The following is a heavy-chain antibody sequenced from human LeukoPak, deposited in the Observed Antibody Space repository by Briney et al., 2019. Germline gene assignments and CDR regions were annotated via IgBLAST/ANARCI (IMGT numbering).Heavy chain of an antibody. V-gene: IGHV1-69*05. J-gene: IGHJ5*02. CDR3: ARVQYYYDSSGYYLNWFDP. D-gene: IGHD3-22*01. CDR1: GGTFSSYA. Sequence: GASVKVSCKASGGTFSSYAISWVRQAPGQGLEWMGGIIPIFGTANYAQKFQGRVTITTDESTSTAYMELSSLRSEDTAVYHCARVQYYYDSSGYYLNWFDPWGQGTLVTVSS. CDR2: IIPIFGTA.